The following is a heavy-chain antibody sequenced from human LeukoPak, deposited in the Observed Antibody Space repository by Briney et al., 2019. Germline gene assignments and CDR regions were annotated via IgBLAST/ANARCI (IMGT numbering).Heavy chain of an antibody. CDR3: AAVHYDSSGSFDY. J-gene: IGHJ4*02. Sequence: ATSLKVPCKASGFTFTSSAVQWVRHARGQRLEWIGWIVVGSGNTNYAQRFQERVTITRDMSTSTAYMELSSLRSEDTAVYYCAAVHYDSSGSFDYWGQGTLVTVSS. V-gene: IGHV1-58*01. CDR2: IVVGSGNT. D-gene: IGHD3-22*01. CDR1: GFTFTSSA.